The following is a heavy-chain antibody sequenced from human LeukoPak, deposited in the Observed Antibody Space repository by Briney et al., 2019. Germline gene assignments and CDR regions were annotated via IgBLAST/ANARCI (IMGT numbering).Heavy chain of an antibody. Sequence: GASVKVSCKASGYTFTSYAMHWVRQAPGQRLEWMGWINAGNGNTKYSQKFQGRVTITRDTSASTAYMELSRLRSDDTAVYYCARGPNYYGSGSYYNDYWGQGTLVTVSS. CDR1: GYTFTSYA. V-gene: IGHV1-3*01. D-gene: IGHD3-10*01. J-gene: IGHJ4*02. CDR2: INAGNGNT. CDR3: ARGPNYYGSGSYYNDY.